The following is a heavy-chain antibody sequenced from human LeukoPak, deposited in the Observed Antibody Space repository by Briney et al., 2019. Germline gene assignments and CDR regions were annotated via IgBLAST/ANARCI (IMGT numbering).Heavy chain of an antibody. CDR2: IYYSGST. Sequence: PSETLSLTCTVSGGSISSSSYYWGWIRQPPGKGLEWIGSIYYSGSTYYNPSLKSRVTISVDTSKNQFSLKLSSVTAADTAVYYCARAGGDTIFGVVIKGYFDYWGQGTLVTVSS. CDR1: GGSISSSSYY. J-gene: IGHJ4*02. V-gene: IGHV4-39*07. D-gene: IGHD3-3*01. CDR3: ARAGGDTIFGVVIKGYFDY.